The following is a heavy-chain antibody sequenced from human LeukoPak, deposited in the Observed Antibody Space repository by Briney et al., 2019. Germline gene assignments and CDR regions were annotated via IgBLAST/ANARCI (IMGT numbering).Heavy chain of an antibody. D-gene: IGHD5-18*01. Sequence: PGGSLRLSCAASGFTFSSYGMHWVRQAPGKGLEWVAFIRYDGSNKYYADSVKGQFTISRDNSKNTLYLQMNSLRAEDTAVYYCARERGYSYGPYYYYMDVWGKGTTVTVSS. CDR2: IRYDGSNK. J-gene: IGHJ6*03. V-gene: IGHV3-30*02. CDR3: ARERGYSYGPYYYYMDV. CDR1: GFTFSSYG.